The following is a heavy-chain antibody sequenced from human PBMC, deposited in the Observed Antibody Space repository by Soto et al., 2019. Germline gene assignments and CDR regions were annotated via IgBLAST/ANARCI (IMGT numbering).Heavy chain of an antibody. Sequence: SETLSLTCTVSGGSISSSDHYWGWIRQPPGRGLEWIGSMYYSGSTYYNPPLESRVTIFIDTSKNQFSLKLSSVTAADAAVYYCARHNYGVDVWGQGTTVTVSS. CDR3: ARHNYGVDV. CDR1: GGSISSSDHY. CDR2: MYYSGST. J-gene: IGHJ6*02. V-gene: IGHV4-39*01.